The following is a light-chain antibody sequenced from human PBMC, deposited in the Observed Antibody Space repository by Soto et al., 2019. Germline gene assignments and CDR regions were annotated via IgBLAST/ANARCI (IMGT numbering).Light chain of an antibody. V-gene: IGKV3-20*01. CDR2: GAS. Sequence: EIVLTQSPGTLSLSPGETATLSCRASQRVSNYYLAWYQQKPGQAPRLLIYGASSRATGIPDRFSGSGSGTEFTLTISRLEPEDFAVYYCQQYGNSPVTFGQGTKVEIK. CDR3: QQYGNSPVT. CDR1: QRVSNYY. J-gene: IGKJ1*01.